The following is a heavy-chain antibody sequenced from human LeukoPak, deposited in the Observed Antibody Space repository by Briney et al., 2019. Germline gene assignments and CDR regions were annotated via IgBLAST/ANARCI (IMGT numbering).Heavy chain of an antibody. CDR3: AHSGTTVTTSAEYFHH. D-gene: IGHD4-17*01. CDR2: IYWDDDK. V-gene: IGHV2-5*02. J-gene: IGHJ1*01. Sequence: SGPTLVKPTQTLTLTCTFSGFSLSTSGVGVGWIRQSPGKALEWLALIYWDDDKRYSPSLKSRLTITKDTSKNQVFLIMTNMDPVDTATYYCAHSGTTVTTSAEYFHHWGQGTPVTVSS. CDR1: GFSLSTSGVG.